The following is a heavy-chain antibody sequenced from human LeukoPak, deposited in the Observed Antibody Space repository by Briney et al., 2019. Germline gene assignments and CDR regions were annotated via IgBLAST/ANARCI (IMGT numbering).Heavy chain of an antibody. J-gene: IGHJ4*02. CDR2: IKQDGSEK. CDR3: ARTYYDILTGPEYYFDY. CDR1: GFTVSSNY. Sequence: GGSLRLSCAASGFTVSSNYMSWVRQAPGKGLEWVANIKQDGSEKYYVDSVKGRFTISRDNAKNSLYLQMNSLRAEDTAVYYCARTYYDILTGPEYYFDYWGQGTLVTVSS. V-gene: IGHV3-7*01. D-gene: IGHD3-9*01.